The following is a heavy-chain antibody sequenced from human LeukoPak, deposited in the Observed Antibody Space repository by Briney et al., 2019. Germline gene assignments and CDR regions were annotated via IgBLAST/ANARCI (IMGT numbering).Heavy chain of an antibody. J-gene: IGHJ5*02. Sequence: SETLSLTCTVSGDSISRSSDYWGWIRQPPGKGPEWIGSVYYIGSTFYNPSLKSRLTISIDTSKNQFSLKLSSVTAADTAVYYCGGNWNAGPPRSWFDPWGQGTLVTVSS. CDR3: GGNWNAGPPRSWFDP. V-gene: IGHV4-39*07. D-gene: IGHD1-20*01. CDR1: GDSISRSSDY. CDR2: VYYIGST.